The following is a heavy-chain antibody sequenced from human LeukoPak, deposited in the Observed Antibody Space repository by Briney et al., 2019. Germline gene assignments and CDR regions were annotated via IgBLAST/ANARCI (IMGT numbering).Heavy chain of an antibody. CDR3: ARDAYYYDSSGKSLWFDP. Sequence: PSQSLSLTCTVSGGSISSGGYYWSWIRQHPGKGLEWIGYIYYSGSTYYNPSLKSRVTISVDTSKNQFSLKLSSVTAADKAVYYCARDAYYYDSSGKSLWFDPWGQGTLVTVSS. V-gene: IGHV4-31*03. CDR2: IYYSGST. D-gene: IGHD3-22*01. J-gene: IGHJ5*02. CDR1: GGSISSGGYY.